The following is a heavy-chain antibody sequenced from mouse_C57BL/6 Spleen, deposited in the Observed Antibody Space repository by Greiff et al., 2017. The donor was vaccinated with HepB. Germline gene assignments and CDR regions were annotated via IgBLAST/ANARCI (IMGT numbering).Heavy chain of an antibody. V-gene: IGHV3-6*01. CDR1: GYSITSGYY. CDR3: ARRIYYGNYEGYFDV. J-gene: IGHJ1*03. CDR2: ISYDGSN. D-gene: IGHD2-1*01. Sequence: ESGPGLVKPSQSLSLTCSVTGYSITSGYYWNWIRQFPGNKLEWMGYISYDGSNNYNPSLKNRISITRDTSKNQFFLKLNSVTTEDTATYYCARRIYYGNYEGYFDVWGTGTTVTVSS.